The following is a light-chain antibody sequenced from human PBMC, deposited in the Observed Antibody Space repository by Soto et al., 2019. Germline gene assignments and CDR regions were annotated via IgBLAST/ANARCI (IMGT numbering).Light chain of an antibody. CDR3: QQYCISPPIT. CDR1: QSVSSSY. Sequence: EIVLTQSPGTLSLSPGERATLSCRASQSVSSSYLAWYQQKPGQAPRLLIYGASSRATGIPDRFSGSGSGTDFTLTISRLEPEDFAVYYCQQYCISPPITFGQGTRLEIK. V-gene: IGKV3-20*01. CDR2: GAS. J-gene: IGKJ5*01.